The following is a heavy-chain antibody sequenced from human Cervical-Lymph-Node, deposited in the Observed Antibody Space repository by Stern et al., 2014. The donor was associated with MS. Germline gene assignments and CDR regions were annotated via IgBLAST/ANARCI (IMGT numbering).Heavy chain of an antibody. Sequence: VQLVESGAEVKKPGASVKVSCKASGYTFTGYYMHWVRQAPGQGLEWMGWINPNSGGTNYAQKFQGWVTMTRDTSISTAYMELSRLRSDDTAVYYCARGVLDFGVVIRGGNWFDPWGQGTLVTVSS. J-gene: IGHJ5*02. V-gene: IGHV1-2*04. CDR1: GYTFTGYY. CDR2: INPNSGGT. D-gene: IGHD3-3*01. CDR3: ARGVLDFGVVIRGGNWFDP.